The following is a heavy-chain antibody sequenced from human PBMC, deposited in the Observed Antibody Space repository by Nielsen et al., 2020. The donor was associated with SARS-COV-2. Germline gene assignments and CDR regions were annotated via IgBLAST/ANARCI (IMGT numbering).Heavy chain of an antibody. Sequence: SETLSLTCTVSGGSISRSTYYWGWIRQPTGKGLEWIGNVFYSGSTYYNPSLKSRVTISVDTSKNEFSLKMNSVTAADTAVYYCARSPSFFRGNFDYWGQGTLVTVSS. CDR3: ARSPSFFRGNFDY. J-gene: IGHJ4*02. CDR2: VFYSGST. V-gene: IGHV4-39*01. CDR1: GGSISRSTYY. D-gene: IGHD2/OR15-2a*01.